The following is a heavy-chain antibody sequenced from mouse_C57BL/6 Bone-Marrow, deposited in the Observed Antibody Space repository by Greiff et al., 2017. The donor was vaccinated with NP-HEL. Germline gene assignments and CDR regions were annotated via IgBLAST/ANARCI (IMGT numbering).Heavy chain of an antibody. CDR3: ALYYSNY. D-gene: IGHD2-5*01. Sequence: QVQLQQPGAELVRPGTSVKLSCKASGYTFTSYWMHWVKQRPGQGLEWIGVIDPSDSYTNYNQKFKGKATLTVDTSSSTAYMQLSSLTSEDSAVYYCALYYSNYWGQGTTRTVSS. J-gene: IGHJ2*01. V-gene: IGHV1-59*01. CDR1: GYTFTSYW. CDR2: IDPSDSYT.